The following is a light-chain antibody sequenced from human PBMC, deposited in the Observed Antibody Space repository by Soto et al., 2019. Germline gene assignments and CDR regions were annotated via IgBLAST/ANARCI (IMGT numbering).Light chain of an antibody. CDR1: QGISNY. CDR3: QQYSDHWT. V-gene: IGKV1-27*01. J-gene: IGKJ1*01. CDR2: AAS. Sequence: DIQMTPSPSSLSASVGDRVTITCRATQGISNYLAWYQQKPGKVPKLLIYAASTLQTGVPSRFSGSGYGTEFTLTISSLQPDDVATYYCQQYSDHWTFGQGTKVDI.